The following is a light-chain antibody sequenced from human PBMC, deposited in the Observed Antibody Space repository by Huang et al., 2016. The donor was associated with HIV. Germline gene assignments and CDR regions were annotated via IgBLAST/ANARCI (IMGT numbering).Light chain of an antibody. CDR2: KVS. CDR1: RSLVHTDGNHY. J-gene: IGKJ1*01. CDR3: MQGIHWPSWT. Sequence: DVVLTQSPLSLPVTLGQPASISCRSSRSLVHTDGNHYLTWFQQRPGQSPRRLIYKVSNRDSGVPDRFSGSGSGTDFTLKISRVEAEDVGVYYCMQGIHWPSWTFGQGTKVEIK. V-gene: IGKV2-30*02.